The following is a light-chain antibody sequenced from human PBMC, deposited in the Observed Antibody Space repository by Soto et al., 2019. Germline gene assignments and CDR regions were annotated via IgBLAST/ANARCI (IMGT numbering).Light chain of an antibody. J-gene: IGKJ1*01. Sequence: ELVMTQSPATLSVSPGERATLSCRASQNIATNLAWYQQRPGQAPRLLIHAASTRATGIPARFSGSGSGTEFTLTINSLQSEDFAVYYCQQYNNWPRTFGQGTKVDI. V-gene: IGKV3-15*01. CDR3: QQYNNWPRT. CDR2: AAS. CDR1: QNIATN.